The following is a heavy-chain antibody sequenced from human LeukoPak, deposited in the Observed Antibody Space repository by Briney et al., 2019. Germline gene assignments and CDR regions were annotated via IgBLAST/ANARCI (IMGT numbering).Heavy chain of an antibody. D-gene: IGHD6-19*01. V-gene: IGHV3-21*01. CDR3: VAGRFDY. Sequence: KGLEWVSSISSSSSYIYYADSVKGRFTISRDNAKNSLYLQMNSLRAEDTAVYVAVAGRFDYWGQGTLVTVSS. J-gene: IGHJ4*02. CDR2: ISSSSSYI.